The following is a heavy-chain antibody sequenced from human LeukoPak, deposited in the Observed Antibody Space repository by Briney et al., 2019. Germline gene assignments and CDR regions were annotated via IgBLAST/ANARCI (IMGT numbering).Heavy chain of an antibody. CDR1: GYTFTSYG. CDR2: ISAYNDNT. J-gene: IGHJ4*02. Sequence: RASVKASCKASGYTFTSYGISWVRQAPGQGLEWMGWISAYNDNTNYAQKLQGRVTMTTDTSTSTAYMELRSLRSDDTAVYYCASSRHYYDSSGYYYLDFDYWGQGTLVTVSS. CDR3: ASSRHYYDSSGYYYLDFDY. V-gene: IGHV1-18*01. D-gene: IGHD3-22*01.